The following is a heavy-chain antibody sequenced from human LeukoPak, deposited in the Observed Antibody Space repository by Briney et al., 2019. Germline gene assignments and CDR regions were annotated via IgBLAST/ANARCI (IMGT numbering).Heavy chain of an antibody. V-gene: IGHV3-9*01. J-gene: IGHJ4*02. CDR1: GFTFDDYA. D-gene: IGHD3-10*01. CDR2: ISWNSGSI. Sequence: GGSLRLSCAASGFTFDDYAMRWVRQAPGKGLEWVSGISWNSGSIGYADSVKGRFTISRDNAKNSLYLQMNSLRAEDTALYYCAKDTNYGSGGFDYWGQGTLVTVSP. CDR3: AKDTNYGSGGFDY.